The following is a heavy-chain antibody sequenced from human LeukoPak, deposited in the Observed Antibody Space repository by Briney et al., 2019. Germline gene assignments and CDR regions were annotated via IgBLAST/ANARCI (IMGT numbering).Heavy chain of an antibody. CDR3: ARDRGYCSSTSCPLDY. CDR2: IIPIFGTA. CDR1: GGTFSSYA. D-gene: IGHD2-2*01. J-gene: IGHJ4*02. Sequence: SVKVSCKASGGTFSSYAISWVRQAPGQGLEWMGGIIPIFGTANYAQKFQGRVTITADESTSTAYMELSSLRSEDTAVYYCARDRGYCSSTSCPLDYWGQGTLVTVSS. V-gene: IGHV1-69*13.